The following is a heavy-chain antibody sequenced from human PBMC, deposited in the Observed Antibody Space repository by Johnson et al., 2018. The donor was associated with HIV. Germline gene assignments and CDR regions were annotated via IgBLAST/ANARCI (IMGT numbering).Heavy chain of an antibody. CDR1: GFTFDDYA. J-gene: IGHJ3*02. CDR2: ISWNSGSI. V-gene: IGHV3-9*01. Sequence: VQLVESGGGLVQPGRSLRLSCAASGFTFDDYAMHWVRQAPGKGLEWVSGISWNSGSIGYADSVKGRFTISRDNSKNTLYLQMNSLRAEDTAVYYCAKDWAYYYDSRPSGTFDIWGQGTMVTVSS. D-gene: IGHD3-22*01. CDR3: AKDWAYYYDSRPSGTFDI.